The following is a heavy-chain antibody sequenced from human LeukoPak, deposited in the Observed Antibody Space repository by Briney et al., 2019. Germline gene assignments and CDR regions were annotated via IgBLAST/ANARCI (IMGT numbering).Heavy chain of an antibody. CDR2: ISGSGGST. V-gene: IGHV3-23*01. CDR1: GFTFSTYA. CDR3: AKGGFYGDYGEDY. Sequence: GGSLRLSCAASGFTFSTYAMNWVRQAPGKGLEWVSAISGSGGSTYYADSVKGRFTISRDNSKNTLYLQMNSLRAEDTAVYYCAKGGFYGDYGEDYWGQGTLSPSPQ. D-gene: IGHD4-17*01. J-gene: IGHJ4*02.